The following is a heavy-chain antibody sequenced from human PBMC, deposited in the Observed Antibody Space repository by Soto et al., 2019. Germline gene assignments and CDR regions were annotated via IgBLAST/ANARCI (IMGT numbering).Heavy chain of an antibody. J-gene: IGHJ4*02. CDR2: ISYDGSNK. V-gene: IGHV3-30*18. CDR3: AKLSSSSWPFDY. CDR1: GFTFSSYG. D-gene: IGHD6-13*01. Sequence: GGSLRLACAASGFTFSSYGMHWVSQAPGKGLEWVAVISYDGSNKYYADSVKGRFTISRDNSKNTLYLQMNSLRAEDTAVYYCAKLSSSSWPFDYWGQGTLVTVSS.